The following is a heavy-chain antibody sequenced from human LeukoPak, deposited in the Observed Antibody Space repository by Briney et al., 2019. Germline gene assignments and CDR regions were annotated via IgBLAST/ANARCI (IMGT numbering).Heavy chain of an antibody. CDR2: IIPIFGTA. V-gene: IGHV1-69*13. J-gene: IGHJ3*02. Sequence: SVKVSCKASGGTFSSYAISWVRQAPGQGLEWMGGIIPIFGTANYAQKFQGRVTITADESTSTAYMELSSLRSEDTAVYYCARGGLGAYCSSTSCYTETYHDAFDIWGQGTMATVSS. CDR3: ARGGLGAYCSSTSCYTETYHDAFDI. CDR1: GGTFSSYA. D-gene: IGHD2-2*02.